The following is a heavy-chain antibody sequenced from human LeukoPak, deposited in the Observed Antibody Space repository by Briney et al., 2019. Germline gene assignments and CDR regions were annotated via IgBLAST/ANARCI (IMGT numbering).Heavy chain of an antibody. CDR1: DGSISSYY. CDR2: IYTSGST. J-gene: IGHJ4*02. CDR3: ARSPRAGPFDY. Sequence: SETLSLTCTVSDGSISSYYWSWIRQPAGKGLEWIGRIYTSGSTNYNPSLKSRVTMSVDTSKNQFSLKLSSVTATDTAVYYCARSPRAGPFDYWGQGTLVTVSS. V-gene: IGHV4-4*07.